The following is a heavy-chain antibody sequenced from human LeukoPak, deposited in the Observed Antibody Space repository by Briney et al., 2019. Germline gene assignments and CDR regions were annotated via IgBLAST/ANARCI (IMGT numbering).Heavy chain of an antibody. V-gene: IGHV3-48*03. J-gene: IGHJ4*02. CDR2: ISSSGSTI. Sequence: GGSLRLSCAASGFAFSSYEMNWVRQAPGKGLEWVPYISSSGSTIYYADSVKGRFTISRDNAKNSLYLQMNSLRAEDTAVYYCAKSFSGYSFFDYWGQGTLVTVSS. D-gene: IGHD5-18*01. CDR1: GFAFSSYE. CDR3: AKSFSGYSFFDY.